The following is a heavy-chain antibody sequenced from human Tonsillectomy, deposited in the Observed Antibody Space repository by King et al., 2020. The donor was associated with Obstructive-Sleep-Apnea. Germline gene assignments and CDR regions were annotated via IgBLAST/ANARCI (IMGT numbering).Heavy chain of an antibody. Sequence: VQSGAEMKKPGASVKVSCKPSAYTFPNYGISWVRQAPGQGLEWLGWISTITGETNYAQNLQGRVTLTTDSSTNTAYMELRSLGLDDTAVYYCVRDTEGGRFSEDYFDYWGQGTLVTVSS. CDR1: AYTFPNYG. V-gene: IGHV1-18*01. CDR2: ISTITGET. CDR3: VRDTEGGRFSEDYFDY. D-gene: IGHD3-3*01. J-gene: IGHJ4*02.